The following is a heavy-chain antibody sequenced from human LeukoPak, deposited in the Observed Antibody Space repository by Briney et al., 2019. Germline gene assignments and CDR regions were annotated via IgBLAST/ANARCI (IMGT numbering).Heavy chain of an antibody. CDR2: ISGSGGST. CDR1: GITLSNYG. J-gene: IGHJ4*02. Sequence: GGSLRLSCAVSGITLSNYGMSWVRQAPGKGLEWVAGISGSGGSTNYADSVKGRFTISRDNSKNTLYLQMNSLRAEDTAVCFCAKRGVVIRVILVGFHKEAYYFDSWGQGALVTVSS. V-gene: IGHV3-23*01. D-gene: IGHD3-22*01. CDR3: AKRGVVIRVILVGFHKEAYYFDS.